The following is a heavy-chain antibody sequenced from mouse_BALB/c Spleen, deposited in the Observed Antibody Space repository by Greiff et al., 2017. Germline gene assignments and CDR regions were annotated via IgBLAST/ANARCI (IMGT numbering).Heavy chain of an antibody. CDR3: AREGGTTGGYYFDY. CDR1: GFNIKDTY. CDR2: IDPANGNT. Sequence: EVQLQQSGAELVKPGASVKLSCTASGFNIKDTYMHWVKQRPEQGLEWIGRIDPANGNTKYDPKFQGKATITADTSSNTAYLQLSSLTSEDTAVYYCAREGGTTGGYYFDYWGQGTTLTVSS. V-gene: IGHV14-3*02. J-gene: IGHJ2*01. D-gene: IGHD1-1*01.